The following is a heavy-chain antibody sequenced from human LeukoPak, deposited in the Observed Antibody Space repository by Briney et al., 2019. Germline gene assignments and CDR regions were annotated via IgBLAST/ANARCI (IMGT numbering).Heavy chain of an antibody. CDR2: IKGDGSTT. V-gene: IGHV3-48*03. D-gene: IGHD5-12*01. CDR1: GFTFTSHE. Sequence: PGGSLRLSCAASGFTFTSHERKWVRQARGKGGEWVSYIKGDGSTTYYADSVNGRFTISSDNANNSLYLQVNRLRAEDTAVYYCTRCGRDVVARIPWFDPWGQGTLVTVSS. J-gene: IGHJ5*02. CDR3: TRCGRDVVARIPWFDP.